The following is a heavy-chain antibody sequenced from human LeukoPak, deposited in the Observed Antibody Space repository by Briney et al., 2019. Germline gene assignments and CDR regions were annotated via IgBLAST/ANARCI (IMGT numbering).Heavy chain of an antibody. V-gene: IGHV4-38-2*01. D-gene: IGHD4-17*01. J-gene: IGHJ4*02. CDR2: IYHSGST. CDR3: ARKGDYDGYAFDY. Sequence: PSETLSLTCAVSGYSISSGYYWGWIRQPPGKGLEWIGSIYHSGSTYYNPSLKSRVTISVDTSKNRFSLKLSSVTAADTAVYYCARKGDYDGYAFDYWGQGTLVTVSS. CDR1: GYSISSGYY.